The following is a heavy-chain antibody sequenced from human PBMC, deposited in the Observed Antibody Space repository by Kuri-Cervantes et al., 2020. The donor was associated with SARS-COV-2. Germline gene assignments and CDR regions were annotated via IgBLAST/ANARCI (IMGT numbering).Heavy chain of an antibody. CDR1: GYTFTGYY. Sequence: ASGKVSCKASGYTFTGYYMHWVRQAPGQGLEWMGWINPNSGGTNYAQKFQGRVTMTRDTSISTAYMELSRLRSDDTAVYYCARADPPLAYCGGDCRLFDYWGQGTLVTVSS. J-gene: IGHJ4*02. CDR2: INPNSGGT. V-gene: IGHV1-2*02. CDR3: ARADPPLAYCGGDCRLFDY. D-gene: IGHD2-21*02.